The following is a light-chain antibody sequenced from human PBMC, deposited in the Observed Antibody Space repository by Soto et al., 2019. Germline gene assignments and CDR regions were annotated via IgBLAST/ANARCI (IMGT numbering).Light chain of an antibody. CDR1: QSVTSSY. J-gene: IGKJ1*01. CDR3: QQYGSPWA. CDR2: AAS. Sequence: EIVLTQSPGTLSLSPGERATLSCRASQSVTSSYLAWYQQKPGQAPRLLIYAASSRATGIPDRFSGSGSETDFTLTISRLEPEDSAVYYCQQYGSPWAFGQGTKVEIK. V-gene: IGKV3-20*01.